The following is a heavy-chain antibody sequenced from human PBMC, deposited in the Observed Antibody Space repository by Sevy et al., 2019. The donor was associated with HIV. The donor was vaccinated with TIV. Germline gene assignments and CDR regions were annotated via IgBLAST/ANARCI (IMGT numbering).Heavy chain of an antibody. CDR1: GYSISSGYY. J-gene: IGHJ6*03. Sequence: SETLSLTSAVSGYSISSGYYWGWIRQPPGKGLEWIGSIYYSGGTYYNPSLKSRVTISVDTSKNQFSLKLSSVTAADTAVYYCARDLGSGWPDYYYYYMDVWGKGTTVTVSS. CDR2: IYYSGGT. D-gene: IGHD6-19*01. V-gene: IGHV4-38-2*02. CDR3: ARDLGSGWPDYYYYYMDV.